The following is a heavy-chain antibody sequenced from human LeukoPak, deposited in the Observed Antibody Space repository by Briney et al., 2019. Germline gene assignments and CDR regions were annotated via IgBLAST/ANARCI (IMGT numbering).Heavy chain of an antibody. CDR3: ARDRDGRDFDY. Sequence: GGSLRLSCAAYGFTFSSYSMNWVRQAPGKGLEWVSSISSSSSYIYYADSVKGRFTISRDNAKNSLYLQMNSLRAEDTAVYYCARDRDGRDFDYWGQGTLVTVSS. CDR1: GFTFSSYS. D-gene: IGHD1-26*01. V-gene: IGHV3-21*01. CDR2: ISSSSSYI. J-gene: IGHJ4*02.